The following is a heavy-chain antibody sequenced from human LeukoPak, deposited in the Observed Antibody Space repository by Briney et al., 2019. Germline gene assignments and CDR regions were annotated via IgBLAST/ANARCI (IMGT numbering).Heavy chain of an antibody. J-gene: IGHJ4*02. V-gene: IGHV4-39*01. CDR2: IYYSGST. CDR1: GGSISSSSYY. D-gene: IGHD6-6*01. CDR3: ARLEQLAPDE. Sequence: SETLSLTCTVSGGSISSSSYYWGWIRQPPGKGLEWIGSIYYSGSTYYNPSLKSRVTISVDTSKNQFSLELSSVTAADTAVYYCARLEQLAPDEWGQGTLVTVSS.